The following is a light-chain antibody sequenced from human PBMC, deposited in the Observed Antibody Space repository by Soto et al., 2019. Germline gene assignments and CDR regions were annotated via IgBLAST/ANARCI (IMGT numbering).Light chain of an antibody. J-gene: IGKJ3*01. CDR2: STS. V-gene: IGKV1-39*01. Sequence: DIQMTQSPSSLSASVGDRVTITCRASQNISIHLNWYQQKPGQGPILLIYSTSNLQSGVPSRFSGSGSGTDFTLTLNSLQPEDIATYYCQQSYSTLVTFGPGTKVDI. CDR1: QNISIH. CDR3: QQSYSTLVT.